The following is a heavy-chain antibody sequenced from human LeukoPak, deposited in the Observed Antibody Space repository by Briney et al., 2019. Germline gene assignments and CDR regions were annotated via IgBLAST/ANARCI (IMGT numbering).Heavy chain of an antibody. D-gene: IGHD1-26*01. V-gene: IGHV4-59*12. CDR1: GGSISSYY. CDR3: ARVVGATTAPNFDY. Sequence: SETLSLTCTVSGGSISSYYWSWIRQPPGKGLEWIGYIYYSGSTNYNPSLKSRVTISVDKSKNQFSLKLSSVTAADTAVYYCARVVGATTAPNFDYWGQGTLVTVSS. CDR2: IYYSGST. J-gene: IGHJ4*02.